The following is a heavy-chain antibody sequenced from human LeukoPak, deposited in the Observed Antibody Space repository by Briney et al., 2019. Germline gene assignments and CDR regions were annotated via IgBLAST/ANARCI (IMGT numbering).Heavy chain of an antibody. CDR3: ARDPRVDTAMVYYYYGMDV. CDR1: GGSISSSNW. CDR2: IYHSGST. Sequence: PSETLSLTCAVSGGSISSSNWWSWVRQPPGKGLEWIGEIYHSGSTNYNPSLKSRVTISVVKSKNQFSLKLSSVTAADTAVYYCARDPRVDTAMVYYYYGMDVWGKGTTVTVSS. V-gene: IGHV4-4*02. J-gene: IGHJ6*04. D-gene: IGHD5-18*01.